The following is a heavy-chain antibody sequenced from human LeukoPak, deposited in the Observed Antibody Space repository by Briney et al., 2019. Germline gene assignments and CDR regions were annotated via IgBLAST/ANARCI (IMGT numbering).Heavy chain of an antibody. V-gene: IGHV3-30*18. CDR1: GFTFGSYG. Sequence: PGGSLRLSCAASGFTFGSYGMHWVRQAPGKELEWVAVISYDGSNKYYADSVKGRFTISRDNSKNTLYLQMNSLRAEDTAVYYCAEDLGNYDYYFYGMDLWGQGTTVTVSS. J-gene: IGHJ6*02. CDR3: AEDLGNYDYYFYGMDL. CDR2: ISYDGSNK. D-gene: IGHD1-7*01.